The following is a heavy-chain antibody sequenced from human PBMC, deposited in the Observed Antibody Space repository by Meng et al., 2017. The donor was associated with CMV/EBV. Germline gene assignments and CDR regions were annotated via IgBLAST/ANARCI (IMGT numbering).Heavy chain of an antibody. CDR3: ASLRNMVRGGGCFDY. D-gene: IGHD3-10*01. CDR2: IIPIFGTA. J-gene: IGHJ4*02. CDR1: GGTFSSYA. Sequence: SVKVSCKASGGTFSSYAISWVRQAPGQGLEWMGGIIPIFGTANYAQKFQGRVTITTDESTSTAYMELSSLRSEDTAVYYCASLRNMVRGGGCFDYWGQGTLVTVSS. V-gene: IGHV1-69*05.